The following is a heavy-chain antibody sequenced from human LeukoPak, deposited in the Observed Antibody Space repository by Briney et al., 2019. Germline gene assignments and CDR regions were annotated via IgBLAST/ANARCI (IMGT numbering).Heavy chain of an antibody. D-gene: IGHD2-15*01. CDR3: ARGRSVSAYYYYMDV. V-gene: IGHV4-39*07. CDR1: GGSITSSSYY. Sequence: SETLSLTCTVSGGSITSSSYYWGRVRQPPGKGLEWIGSIYYSGSTCYNPSLKSRVSISVDTSKNQFSLKLSSVTAADTAVYYCARGRSVSAYYYYMDVWGKGTTVTVSS. CDR2: IYYSGST. J-gene: IGHJ6*03.